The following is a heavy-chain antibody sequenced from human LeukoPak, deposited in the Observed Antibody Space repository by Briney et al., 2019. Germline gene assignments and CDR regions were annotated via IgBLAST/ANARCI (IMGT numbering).Heavy chain of an antibody. CDR3: ARRDSGYVFDAVGI. CDR2: VHYTAGT. Sequence: PSETLSLTCTVSGGSFSSSSYYWGWIRQPPGKGLEWIGSVHYTAGTYYNPSLKSRVTISLDTSKNQFSLKLSSVTAADTALYYCARRDSGYVFDAVGIWGQGTMVSVSS. J-gene: IGHJ3*02. CDR1: GGSFSSSSYY. V-gene: IGHV4-39*01. D-gene: IGHD5-12*01.